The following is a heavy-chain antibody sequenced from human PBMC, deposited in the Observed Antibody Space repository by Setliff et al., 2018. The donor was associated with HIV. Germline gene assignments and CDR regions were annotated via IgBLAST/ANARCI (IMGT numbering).Heavy chain of an antibody. V-gene: IGHV4-4*02. CDR2: IYHSGST. D-gene: IGHD6-19*01. CDR1: GGSISSSDW. CDR3: ARARDIAVAGYFDH. J-gene: IGHJ4*02. Sequence: SETLSLTCAVSGGSISSSDWWSWVRQPPGKGLEWIGSIYHSGSTNYNPSLKSRVTISVDKSKNQFSLKLSSVTAADTAVYYCARARDIAVAGYFDHWGQGTLVTVSS.